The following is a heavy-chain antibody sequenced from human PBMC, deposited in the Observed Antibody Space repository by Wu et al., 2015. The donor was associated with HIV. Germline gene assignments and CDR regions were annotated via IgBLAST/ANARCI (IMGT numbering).Heavy chain of an antibody. J-gene: IGHJ6*03. Sequence: QVQLVQSGADVKKPGASVKVSCKASGYTFTGYYMHWVRQAPGQGLEWMGWINPNSGGTNYAQKFQGRVTMTRDTSISTAYMELSRLRSDDTAVYYCARDVSESSSRGYYYYMDVWGKGTTVTVSS. CDR1: GYTFTGYY. V-gene: IGHV1-2*02. CDR2: INPNSGGT. D-gene: IGHD6-13*01. CDR3: ARDVSESSSRGYYYYMDV.